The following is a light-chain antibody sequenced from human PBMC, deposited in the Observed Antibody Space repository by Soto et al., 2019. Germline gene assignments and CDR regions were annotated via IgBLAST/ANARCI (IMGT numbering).Light chain of an antibody. Sequence: SYELTQPPSVSVAPGQTARITCGGNNIGGKSLHWYQQKPGQAPVLVVYDDGDRPPGIPERFSGSNSGNTATLTISRVEAGDEADYYCQVWDNNYDHYVFGTGTKVTVL. CDR2: DDG. CDR1: NIGGKS. J-gene: IGLJ1*01. CDR3: QVWDNNYDHYV. V-gene: IGLV3-21*02.